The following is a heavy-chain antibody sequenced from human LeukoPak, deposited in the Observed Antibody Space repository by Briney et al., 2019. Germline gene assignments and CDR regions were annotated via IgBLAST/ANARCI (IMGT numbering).Heavy chain of an antibody. CDR3: ARDPQGAAMIPGGFDY. V-gene: IGHV3-48*03. CDR2: ISSSGSTI. D-gene: IGHD2-2*01. Sequence: PGGSLRLSCAASGFTFSSYEMNWVRQAPGKGLEWVSYISSSGSTIYYADSVKGRLTISRDNAKNSLYLQMNSLRAEDTAVYYCARDPQGAAMIPGGFDYWGQGTLVTVSS. CDR1: GFTFSSYE. J-gene: IGHJ4*02.